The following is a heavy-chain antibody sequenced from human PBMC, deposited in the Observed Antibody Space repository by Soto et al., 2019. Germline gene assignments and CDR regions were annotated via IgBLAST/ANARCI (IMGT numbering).Heavy chain of an antibody. J-gene: IGHJ5*02. CDR3: AKDPSTAPSNWFDP. CDR2: ISWNGDSI. CDR1: GFTFDDHA. D-gene: IGHD5-18*01. Sequence: GGSLRLSCAASGFTFDDHAMHWVRQAPGKGLQWVSGISWNGDSIGYADSVRGRFTISRDNAKNSLYLQMNSLRAEDTALYYCAKDPSTAPSNWFDPWGQGTLVTVSS. V-gene: IGHV3-9*01.